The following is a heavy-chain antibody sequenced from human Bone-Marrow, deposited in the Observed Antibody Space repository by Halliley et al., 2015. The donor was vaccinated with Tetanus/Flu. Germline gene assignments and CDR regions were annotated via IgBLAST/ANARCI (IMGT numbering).Heavy chain of an antibody. CDR3: ARDSGGWSSVETSEGTDY. D-gene: IGHD2-15*01. V-gene: IGHV4-59*12. Sequence: YIPYSGSTNYNPSLKSRVTIPVDTSKNQFSLKLTSVTAADTAVYYCARDSGGWSSVETSEGTDYWGQGTLVTVSS. J-gene: IGHJ4*02. CDR2: IPYSGST.